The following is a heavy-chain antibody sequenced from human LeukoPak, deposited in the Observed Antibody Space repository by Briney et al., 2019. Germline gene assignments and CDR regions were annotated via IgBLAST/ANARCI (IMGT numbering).Heavy chain of an antibody. CDR1: GGSFSGYY. CDR2: INHSGST. Sequence: SETLSLTCAVYGGSFSGYYWSWIRQPPGKGLEWIGEINHSGSTNYNPSLKSRVTISVDTSKNQFSLKLSSVTAADTAVYYCARVLGYFDWLIVYWGQGTLVTVSS. V-gene: IGHV4-34*01. CDR3: ARVLGYFDWLIVY. D-gene: IGHD3-9*01. J-gene: IGHJ4*02.